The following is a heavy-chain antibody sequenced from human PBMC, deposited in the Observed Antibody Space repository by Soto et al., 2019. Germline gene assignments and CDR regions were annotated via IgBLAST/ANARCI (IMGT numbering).Heavy chain of an antibody. CDR3: ARRRSGSYYRKPIDY. J-gene: IGHJ4*02. CDR2: MNPNSGNT. Sequence: GASVKVSCKASGYTFTSYDINGVRQATGQGLEWMGWMNPNSGNTGYAQKFQGRVTMTRNTSISTAYMELSSLRSEDTDVYYCARRRSGSYYRKPIDYLGQRTLVTVSS. V-gene: IGHV1-8*01. CDR1: GYTFTSYD. D-gene: IGHD1-26*01.